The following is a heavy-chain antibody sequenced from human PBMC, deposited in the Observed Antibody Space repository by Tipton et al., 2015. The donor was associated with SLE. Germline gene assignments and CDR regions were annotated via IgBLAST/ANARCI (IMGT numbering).Heavy chain of an antibody. Sequence: GSLRLSCAASGFAFSSYAIHWVRQAPGKGLEWVANIKQDGSEQNYVDSVKGRFTISRDNAKNSLYLQMNSLRAEDTAHYYCARDGEWLRKGYVFDLWGQGTKVIVSA. CDR2: IKQDGSEQ. CDR1: GFAFSSYA. CDR3: ARDGEWLRKGYVFDL. D-gene: IGHD5-12*01. J-gene: IGHJ3*01. V-gene: IGHV3-7*01.